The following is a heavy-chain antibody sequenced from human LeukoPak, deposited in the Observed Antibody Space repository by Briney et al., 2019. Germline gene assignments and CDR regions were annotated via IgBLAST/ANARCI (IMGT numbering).Heavy chain of an antibody. D-gene: IGHD5-18*01. CDR1: GFTFSSDS. Sequence: GGSQRLFCAASGFTFSSDSMNWDRQAPGKGLEWVSSISSISYIYYADSVKGRFTISRDTAKNSLYLQMNSLRAEDTAVYYCARVGAIGYSYGYDYWGQGTLVTVSS. CDR3: ARVGAIGYSYGYDY. V-gene: IGHV3-21*04. J-gene: IGHJ4*02. CDR2: ISSISYI.